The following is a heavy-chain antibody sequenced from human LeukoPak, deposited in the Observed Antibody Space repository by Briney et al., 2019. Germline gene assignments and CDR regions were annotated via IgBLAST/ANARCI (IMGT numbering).Heavy chain of an antibody. D-gene: IGHD4-17*01. CDR2: IYHSGST. Sequence: SETLSLTCAVSGYSISSGYYWGWLRQPPGKGLEWIGSIYHSGSTYYNPSLKSRFTISVDTAKKQFSLQLSSVTAEDTALYYCAMLRLDGDYDYWGQGTLVTVSS. J-gene: IGHJ4*02. V-gene: IGHV4-38-2*01. CDR3: AMLRLDGDYDY. CDR1: GYSISSGYY.